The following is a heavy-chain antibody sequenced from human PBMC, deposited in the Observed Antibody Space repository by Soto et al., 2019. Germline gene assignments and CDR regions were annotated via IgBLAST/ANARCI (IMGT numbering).Heavy chain of an antibody. CDR1: GYTFTSFG. Sequence: VQLVQSGAELKKPGASVRVSCKASGYTFTSFGLSWVRQAPGQGPEWMGWISPETGKTAYSYKFQDRVTMTTDASTTTLYLDLGSLRSYDTAVYYCTGDLFVLSTSRVNTDAYWGQGTLVTVSS. CDR2: ISPETGKT. J-gene: IGHJ4*02. V-gene: IGHV1-18*04. CDR3: TGDLFVLSTSRVNTDAY. D-gene: IGHD3-10*02.